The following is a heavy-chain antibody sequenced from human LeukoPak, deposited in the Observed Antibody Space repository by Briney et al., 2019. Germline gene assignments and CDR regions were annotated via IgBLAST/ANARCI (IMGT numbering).Heavy chain of an antibody. V-gene: IGHV4-34*01. Sequence: TSETLSLTCAVYGGSFSGYYWSWLRQPPGKGLEGIGEINHSGSTNYNQSLKSRVTISVDTSKNQFSVKLSSVTAADTAVYYCARGTFIIKLGFDPWGQGTLVTVSS. CDR1: GGSFSGYY. J-gene: IGHJ5*02. CDR2: INHSGST. D-gene: IGHD1-7*01. CDR3: ARGTFIIKLGFDP.